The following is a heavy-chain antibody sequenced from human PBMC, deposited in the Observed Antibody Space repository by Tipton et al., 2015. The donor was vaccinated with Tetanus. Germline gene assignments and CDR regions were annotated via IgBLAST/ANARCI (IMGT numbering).Heavy chain of an antibody. CDR1: GGPVSSSNW. CDR2: IYYSGTT. CDR3: ARTPDYYHGMDV. V-gene: IGHV4-4*01. Sequence: TLSLTCDVSGGPVSSSNWWSWVRQAPGKGLEWIGEIYYSGTTNYNPSLKSRVTISTDKSKNQVSLRLNSVTAADTAVYFCARTPDYYHGMDVWGQGTTVTVSS. J-gene: IGHJ6*02.